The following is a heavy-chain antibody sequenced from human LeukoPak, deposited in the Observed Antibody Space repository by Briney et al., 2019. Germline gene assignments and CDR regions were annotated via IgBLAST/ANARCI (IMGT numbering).Heavy chain of an antibody. D-gene: IGHD3-3*01. V-gene: IGHV1-2*06. Sequence: ASVKVSCKASGYTFTGYYMHWVRQAPGQGLEWMGRTNPNSVGTNYAQKFQGRVTMTRDTSISTAYMELSRLRSDDTAVYYCARVTIFGVVIIDYWGQGTLVTVSS. J-gene: IGHJ4*02. CDR2: TNPNSVGT. CDR1: GYTFTGYY. CDR3: ARVTIFGVVIIDY.